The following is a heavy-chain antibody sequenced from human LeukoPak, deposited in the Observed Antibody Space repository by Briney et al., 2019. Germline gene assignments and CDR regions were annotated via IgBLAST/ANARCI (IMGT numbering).Heavy chain of an antibody. CDR2: IYSDNT. D-gene: IGHD5-12*01. CDR3: AKGSGYEHSYYYYYMDV. Sequence: GGSLRLSCTVSGFTVSSNSMSWVRQAPGKGLEWVSFIYSDNTHYSDSVKGRFTISRDNSKNTLYLQMNSLRAEDTAVYYCAKGSGYEHSYYYYYMDVWGKGTTVTVSS. J-gene: IGHJ6*03. V-gene: IGHV3-66*03. CDR1: GFTVSSNS.